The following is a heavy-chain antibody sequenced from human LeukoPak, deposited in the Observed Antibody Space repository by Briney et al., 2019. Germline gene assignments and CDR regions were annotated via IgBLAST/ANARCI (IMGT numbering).Heavy chain of an antibody. V-gene: IGHV1-69*13. CDR2: IIPIFGTA. D-gene: IGHD2-21*01. CDR3: AIAVGMSPRCYFDY. J-gene: IGHJ4*02. Sequence: SVKVSCKASGGTFSSYAISWVRQAPGQGLERMGGIIPIFGTANYAQKFQGRVTITADESASTAYMELSSLRSEDTAVYYCAIAVGMSPRCYFDYWGQGTLVTVSS. CDR1: GGTFSSYA.